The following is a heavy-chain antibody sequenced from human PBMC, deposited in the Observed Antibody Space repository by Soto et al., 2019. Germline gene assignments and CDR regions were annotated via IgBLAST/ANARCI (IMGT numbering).Heavy chain of an antibody. CDR1: GFTFSSYG. Sequence: QVQLVESGGGVVQPGRSLRLSCAASGFTFSSYGMHWVRQAPGKGLEWVAVISYDGSNKYYADSVKGRFTISRDNSKNPLYLQINSLRAEDTAVYYCAKDQRYFDWNPYYYYYGMDVWGQGTTVTVSS. CDR2: ISYDGSNK. V-gene: IGHV3-30*18. D-gene: IGHD3-9*01. CDR3: AKDQRYFDWNPYYYYYGMDV. J-gene: IGHJ6*02.